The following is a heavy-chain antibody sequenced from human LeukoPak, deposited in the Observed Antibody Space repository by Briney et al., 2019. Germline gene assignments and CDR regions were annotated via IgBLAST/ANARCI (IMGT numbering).Heavy chain of an antibody. Sequence: PSETLSLTCAVYGGSFSGYYWSWIRQPPGKGLEWIGEINHSGSTNYNPSLKSRVTISVDTSKNHLSLKLSSVTAADTAVYYCARGLYDSSDYYYFDYWGQGTLVTVSS. J-gene: IGHJ4*02. CDR2: INHSGST. CDR1: GGSFSGYY. V-gene: IGHV4-34*01. D-gene: IGHD3-22*01. CDR3: ARGLYDSSDYYYFDY.